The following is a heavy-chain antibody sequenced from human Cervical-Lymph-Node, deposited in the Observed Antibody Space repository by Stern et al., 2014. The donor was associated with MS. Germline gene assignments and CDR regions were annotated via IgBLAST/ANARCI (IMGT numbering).Heavy chain of an antibody. CDR2: ISWDEDK. D-gene: IGHD6-13*01. CDR1: GFSLSTTGVG. CDR3: AHSTGYSSSWYPFYYYYGMDV. Sequence: QVTLKESGPTLVKPTQTLTLTCTFSGFSLSTTGVGGGLIRQPPGKALESLALISWDEDKRYSPSLKSRLTIPKDTSKNQVVLTMTNMDPVDTATYYCAHSTGYSSSWYPFYYYYGMDVWGQGTTVTVSS. V-gene: IGHV2-5*02. J-gene: IGHJ6*02.